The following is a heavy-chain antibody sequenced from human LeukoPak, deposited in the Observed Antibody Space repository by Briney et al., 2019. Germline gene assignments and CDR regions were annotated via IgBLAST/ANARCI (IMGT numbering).Heavy chain of an antibody. CDR2: IYYSGST. J-gene: IGHJ6*03. Sequence: SETLSLTCTVSGGSISSSSYYWGWIRQPPGKGLEWIGSIYYSGSTYYNPSLKSRVTMSLDPSKNQFSLKLSSVTAADTAVYYCARHSGYSYGYAYYAYYMDVWGEGTTVTVSS. CDR3: ARHSGYSYGYAYYAYYMDV. D-gene: IGHD5-18*01. V-gene: IGHV4-39*01. CDR1: GGSISSSSYY.